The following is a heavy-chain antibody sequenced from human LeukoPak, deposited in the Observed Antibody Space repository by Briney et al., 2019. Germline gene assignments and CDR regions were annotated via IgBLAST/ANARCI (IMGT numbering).Heavy chain of an antibody. J-gene: IGHJ4*02. CDR3: AREIAVAGHIDY. CDR1: GGSISSHY. Sequence: SETLSLTCTVSGGSISSHYWSWIRPPPGKGLEWIGYIYYSGSTNYNPSLKSRVTISVDTSKNQFSLKLSSVTAADTAVYYCAREIAVAGHIDYWGQGTLVTVSS. CDR2: IYYSGST. V-gene: IGHV4-59*11. D-gene: IGHD6-19*01.